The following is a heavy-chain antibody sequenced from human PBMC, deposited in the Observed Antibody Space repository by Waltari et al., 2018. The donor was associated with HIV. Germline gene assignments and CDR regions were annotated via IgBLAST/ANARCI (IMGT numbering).Heavy chain of an antibody. V-gene: IGHV3-7*01. CDR3: ARGAGSV. CDR2: IKEDGGER. J-gene: IGHJ4*02. CDR1: GFSFGSFW. Sequence: LEESGGGAVQPGESLRLSCEASGFSFGSFWMSWVRQVSGKGLEWVAYIKEDGGERNVVDSVKGRFTVSRDNANNLLILKMDNLKMEDSGIYYCARGAGSVWGQGTLVTVSS.